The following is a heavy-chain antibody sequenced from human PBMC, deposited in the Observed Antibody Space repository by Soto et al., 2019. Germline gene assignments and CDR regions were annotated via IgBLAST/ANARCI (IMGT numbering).Heavy chain of an antibody. CDR2: INHSGST. J-gene: IGHJ4*02. V-gene: IGHV4-59*12. CDR1: GGSISSYY. D-gene: IGHD6-13*01. Sequence: TLSLTCTVSGGSISSYYWSWIRQPPGKGLEWIGYINHSGSTNYNPSLKSRVTISVDTSKNQFSLKLSSVTAADTAVYYCARGRGVAAAADAFDYWGQGTLVTVSS. CDR3: ARGRGVAAAADAFDY.